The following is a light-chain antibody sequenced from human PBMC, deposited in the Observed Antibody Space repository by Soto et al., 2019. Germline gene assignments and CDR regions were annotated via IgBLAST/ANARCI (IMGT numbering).Light chain of an antibody. CDR2: VNSDGSH. CDR3: QTWGTGEV. V-gene: IGLV4-69*01. J-gene: IGLJ3*02. Sequence: QSVLTQSPSASASLGASVNLTCTLSSGHSNFAIAWHQQQSEKGPRYLMKVNSDGSHTKGDGIPDRFSGSRCGAERYLTISSLQSEDEADYYCQTWGTGEVFGGGTKVTVL. CDR1: SGHSNFA.